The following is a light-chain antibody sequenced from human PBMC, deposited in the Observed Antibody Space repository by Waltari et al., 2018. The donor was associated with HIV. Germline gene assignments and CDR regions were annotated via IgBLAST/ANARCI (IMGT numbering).Light chain of an antibody. V-gene: IGLV1-40*01. J-gene: IGLJ1*01. CDR1: RSNLGAAYD. CDR2: ANY. CDR3: QSYDASLGGWV. Sequence: QSVLTQPPSVSGPPGQRVTISCTGRRSNLGAAYDVHWYHQPPGTAPKLLIYANYNRPSGVPDRFSGSKSGTSASLAITGLQTEDEADYYCQSYDASLGGWVFGTGTKVTVL.